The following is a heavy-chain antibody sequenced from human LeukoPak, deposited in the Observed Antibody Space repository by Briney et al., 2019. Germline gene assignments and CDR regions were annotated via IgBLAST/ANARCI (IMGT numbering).Heavy chain of an antibody. J-gene: IGHJ3*02. D-gene: IGHD6-19*01. V-gene: IGHV4-34*01. CDR2: INHSGST. Sequence: SETLSLTCAVYGGSFSGYYWSWIRQPPGKGLEWIGEINHSGSTNYNPSLKSRVTISVDTSKNQFSLKLSSVTAADTAVYYCARMIAVAGPDAFDIWGQGTMVAVSS. CDR3: ARMIAVAGPDAFDI. CDR1: GGSFSGYY.